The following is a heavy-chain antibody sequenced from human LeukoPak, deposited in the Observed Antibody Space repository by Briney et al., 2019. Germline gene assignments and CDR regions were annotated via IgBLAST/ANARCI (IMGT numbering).Heavy chain of an antibody. CDR1: GGSISSSSYY. Sequence: PSGTLSLTCTVSGGSISSSSYYWGWIRQPPGKGLEWIGSIYYSGSTYYNPSFKSRVTISVDTSKNQFSLQVNYVTPEDTAMYYCARDSGLGYDVFDMWGQGTMVTVSS. CDR2: IYYSGST. J-gene: IGHJ3*02. CDR3: ARDSGLGYDVFDM. V-gene: IGHV4-39*07. D-gene: IGHD3-10*01.